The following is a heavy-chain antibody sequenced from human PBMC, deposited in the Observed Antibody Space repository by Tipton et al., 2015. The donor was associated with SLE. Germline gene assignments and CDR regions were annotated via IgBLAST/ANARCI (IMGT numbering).Heavy chain of an antibody. CDR1: GGSISSYY. CDR3: ARGVPLTHDAFDI. J-gene: IGHJ3*02. V-gene: IGHV4-59*01. CDR2: IYYSGST. Sequence: TLSLTSTVSGGSISSYYWSWIRQPPGKGLEWIGYIYYSGSTNYNPSLKSRVTISVDTSKNQFSLKLSSMTAADTAVYYCARGVPLTHDAFDIWGQGTMVTVSS.